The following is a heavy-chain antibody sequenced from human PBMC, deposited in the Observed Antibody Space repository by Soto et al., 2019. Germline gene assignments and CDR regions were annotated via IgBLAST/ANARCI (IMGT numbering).Heavy chain of an antibody. D-gene: IGHD3-3*01. CDR1: GYTFTSYG. J-gene: IGHJ4*02. V-gene: IGHV1-18*01. CDR3: ARGPYDFWSGYHPYYFDY. CDR2: ISAYNGNT. Sequence: GASVKVSCKASGYTFTSYGISWVRQAPGQGLEWMGWISAYNGNTNYAQKLQGRETMTTDTSTSTAYMELRSLRSDDSAVYYCARGPYDFWSGYHPYYFDYWGQGTLVTVSS.